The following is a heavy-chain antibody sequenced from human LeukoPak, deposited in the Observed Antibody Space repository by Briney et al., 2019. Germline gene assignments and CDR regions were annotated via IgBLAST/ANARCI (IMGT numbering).Heavy chain of an antibody. V-gene: IGHV3-23*01. Sequence: GGSLRLSCAASGFTFSTHSMNWVRQAPGKGLEWVSAINNRDGITYYADSVKGRFTISRDNSKSTVYLQMNILRAADTAVYYCAKGGGWLYYFDYWGQGTLLTVSS. D-gene: IGHD6-19*01. CDR1: GFTFSTHS. J-gene: IGHJ4*02. CDR2: INNRDGIT. CDR3: AKGGGWLYYFDY.